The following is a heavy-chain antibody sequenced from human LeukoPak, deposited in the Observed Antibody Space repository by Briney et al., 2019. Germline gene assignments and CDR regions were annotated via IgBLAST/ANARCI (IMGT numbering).Heavy chain of an antibody. J-gene: IGHJ6*03. CDR1: GGSISSYY. V-gene: IGHV4-59*01. CDR2: IYYSGST. D-gene: IGHD2-2*02. CDR3: ARIAGYCSSTSCYKNYYYYMDV. Sequence: VKPSETLSLTCTVSGGSISSYYWSWIRQPPGKGLEWIGYIYYSGSTNYNPSLKSRVTISVDTSKNQFSLKLSSVTAADTAVYYCARIAGYCSSTSCYKNYYYYMDVWGKGTTVTVSS.